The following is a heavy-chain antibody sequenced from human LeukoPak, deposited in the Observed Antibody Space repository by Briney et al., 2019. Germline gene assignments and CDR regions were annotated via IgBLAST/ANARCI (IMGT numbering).Heavy chain of an antibody. CDR3: ASTIAAAGGGNY. Sequence: PSETLSLTCTVSGGSISSYYWSWIRQPPGKGLEWIGSIYYSGSTYYNPSLKSRVTISVDTSKNQFSLKLSSVTAADTAVYYCASTIAAAGGGNYWGQGTLVTVSS. D-gene: IGHD6-13*01. CDR1: GGSISSYY. V-gene: IGHV4-59*05. CDR2: IYYSGST. J-gene: IGHJ4*02.